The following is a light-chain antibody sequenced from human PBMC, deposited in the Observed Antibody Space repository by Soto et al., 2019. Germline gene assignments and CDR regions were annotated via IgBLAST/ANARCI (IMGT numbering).Light chain of an antibody. Sequence: IVVTLYPATLSLSTGDRATLSCRASQSVSRYLALYQHNPGQAPRLLIYDASYRATGIPARFSGSGSGTDFALTISSLEPEDFALYYCQQRRNWITFGQGTRLEIK. CDR1: QSVSRY. J-gene: IGKJ5*01. CDR3: QQRRNWIT. CDR2: DAS. V-gene: IGKV3-11*01.